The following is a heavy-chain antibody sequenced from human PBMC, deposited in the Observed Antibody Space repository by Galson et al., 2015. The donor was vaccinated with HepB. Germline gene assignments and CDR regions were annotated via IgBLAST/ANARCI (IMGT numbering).Heavy chain of an antibody. Sequence: SLRLSCAASGFTFSSYGMHWVRQAPGKGLEWVAVIWYDGSNKYYADSVKGRFTISRDNSKNTLYLQMNSLRAEDTAVYYCARDGDYYDSSGYLEYFDYWGQGTLVTVSS. CDR1: GFTFSSYG. J-gene: IGHJ4*02. CDR3: ARDGDYYDSSGYLEYFDY. CDR2: IWYDGSNK. D-gene: IGHD3-22*01. V-gene: IGHV3-33*08.